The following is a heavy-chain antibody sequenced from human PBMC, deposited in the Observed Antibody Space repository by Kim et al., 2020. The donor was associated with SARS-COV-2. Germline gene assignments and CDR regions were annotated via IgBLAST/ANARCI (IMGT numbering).Heavy chain of an antibody. CDR2: IWYDGGNK. Sequence: GGSLRLSCAASGFTFSTYGMHWVRQAPGKGLEWVAFIWYDGGNKYYTDSVKGRFTISRDNAKNTLYLEMDSLRDEDTAVYYCARRQQLGGGYYFAMDVWGHGTTVTVSS. D-gene: IGHD6-13*01. CDR1: GFTFSTYG. CDR3: ARRQQLGGGYYFAMDV. V-gene: IGHV3-33*01. J-gene: IGHJ6*02.